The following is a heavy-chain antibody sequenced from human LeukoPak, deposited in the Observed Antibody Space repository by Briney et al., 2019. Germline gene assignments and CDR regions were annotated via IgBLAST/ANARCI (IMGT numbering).Heavy chain of an antibody. J-gene: IGHJ4*02. CDR3: VRDSRPGGAMGLYHNFDF. Sequence: GGSLRLSCAASGFKFSDFWMTWVRQTPGKGLEWVANIKEDGSEEYHVDSVKGRFTISRDNTKSSLFLQMNSLRGDDAAVYYCVRDSRPGGAMGLYHNFDFWGQGTLVTVSS. D-gene: IGHD3-16*01. V-gene: IGHV3-7*01. CDR2: IKEDGSEE. CDR1: GFKFSDFW.